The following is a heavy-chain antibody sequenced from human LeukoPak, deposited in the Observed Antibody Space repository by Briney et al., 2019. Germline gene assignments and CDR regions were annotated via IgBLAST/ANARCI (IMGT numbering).Heavy chain of an antibody. Sequence: TGGSLRLSCAASGFTFSSYSMNWVRQAPGKGLEWLSYIRGSGSTIYYTDSVKGRFTISRDNAKNSLYLQMNSLRAEDTAVYYCARMNYISSGWGAPFDYWGQGTLVTVSS. CDR3: ARMNYISSGWGAPFDY. CDR1: GFTFSSYS. CDR2: IRGSGSTI. J-gene: IGHJ4*02. V-gene: IGHV3-48*04. D-gene: IGHD1-7*01.